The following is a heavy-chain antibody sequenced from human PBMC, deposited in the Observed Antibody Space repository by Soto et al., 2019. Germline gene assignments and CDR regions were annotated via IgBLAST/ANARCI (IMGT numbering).Heavy chain of an antibody. D-gene: IGHD1-26*01. CDR2: ISYDGSNK. V-gene: IGHV3-30-3*01. J-gene: IGHJ6*02. CDR3: ARDGGVGATTAYYYGMDV. Sequence: QVQLVESGGGVVQPGRSLRLSCAASGFTFSSYAMHWVRQAPGKGLEWVAVISYDGSNKYYADSVKGRFTISRDNSKNTXXLQMNSLRAEDTAVYYCARDGGVGATTAYYYGMDVWGQGTTVTVSS. CDR1: GFTFSSYA.